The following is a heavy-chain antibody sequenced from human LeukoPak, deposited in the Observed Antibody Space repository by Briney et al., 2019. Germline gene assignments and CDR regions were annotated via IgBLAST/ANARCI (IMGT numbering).Heavy chain of an antibody. Sequence: GGSLRLSCAASGFTFSSYAMSWVRQAPGKGLEWVAVIWYDGSNKYYADSVKGRFTISRDNSKNTLYLQMNSLRAEDTAVYYCARDGGGRTVTLDYWGQGTLVTVSS. D-gene: IGHD4-11*01. CDR3: ARDGGGRTVTLDY. CDR1: GFTFSSYA. V-gene: IGHV3-33*08. CDR2: IWYDGSNK. J-gene: IGHJ4*02.